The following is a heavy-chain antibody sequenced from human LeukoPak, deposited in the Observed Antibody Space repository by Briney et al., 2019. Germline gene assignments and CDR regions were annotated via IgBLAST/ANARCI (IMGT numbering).Heavy chain of an antibody. D-gene: IGHD6-6*01. CDR2: ISSSSSSYI. CDR3: ARDLVQQLEVPYYGMDV. J-gene: IGHJ6*02. Sequence: GGSLRLSCAASGFTFSSYSMNWVRQAPGKGLEWVSSISSSSSSYIYYADSVKGRFTISRDNAKNSLYLQMNSLRAEDTAVYYCARDLVQQLEVPYYGMDVWGQGTTVTVSS. CDR1: GFTFSSYS. V-gene: IGHV3-21*01.